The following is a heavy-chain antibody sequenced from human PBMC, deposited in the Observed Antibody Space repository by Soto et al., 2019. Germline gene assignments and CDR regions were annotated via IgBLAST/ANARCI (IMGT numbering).Heavy chain of an antibody. CDR3: ARDPEVDYGSGSYYNEVY. D-gene: IGHD3-10*01. V-gene: IGHV3-21*01. J-gene: IGHJ4*02. CDR1: VFTFISYS. Sequence: GGSLRLSCAASVFTFISYSMNWVRQAPGKGLEWVSSISSSSSYIYYADSVKGRFTISRDNAKNSLYLQMNSLRAEDTAVYYCARDPEVDYGSGSYYNEVYWGQGTLVTVSS. CDR2: ISSSSSYI.